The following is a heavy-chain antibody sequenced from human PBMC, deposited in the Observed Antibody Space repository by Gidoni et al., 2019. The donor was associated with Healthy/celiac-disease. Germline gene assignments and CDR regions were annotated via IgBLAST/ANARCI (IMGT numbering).Heavy chain of an antibody. V-gene: IGHV1-69*06. Sequence: QVQLVQSGAEVKKPGSSVKVSCKASGGTFSSYAISWVRQAPGQGLEWMGGIIPIFGTANYAQKFQGRVTITADKSTSTAYMELSSLRSEDTAVYYCARGYYYDSSGYYLDWYFDLWGRGTLVTVSS. CDR3: ARGYYYDSSGYYLDWYFDL. D-gene: IGHD3-22*01. CDR1: GGTFSSYA. J-gene: IGHJ2*01. CDR2: IIPIFGTA.